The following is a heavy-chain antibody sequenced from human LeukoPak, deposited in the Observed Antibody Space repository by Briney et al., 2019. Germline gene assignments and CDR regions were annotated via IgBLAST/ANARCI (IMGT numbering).Heavy chain of an antibody. Sequence: GASVKVSCKASGYTFTSYYMHWVRQAPGQGLEWMGIINPSGGSTSYAQKFQGRVTMTRDTSASTVYMELSSLRSEDTAVYYCARDIGGELRDYWGQGTLVTVSS. D-gene: IGHD1-7*01. CDR3: ARDIGGELRDY. V-gene: IGHV1-46*01. J-gene: IGHJ4*02. CDR1: GYTFTSYY. CDR2: INPSGGST.